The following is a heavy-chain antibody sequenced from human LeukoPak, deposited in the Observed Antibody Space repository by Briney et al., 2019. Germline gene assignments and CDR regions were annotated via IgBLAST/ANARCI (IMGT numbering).Heavy chain of an antibody. CDR3: AKGDHFSTTPCHFIPFYY. CDR1: GFTFSSYA. J-gene: IGHJ4*02. Sequence: GSLRLSCAASGFTFSSYAMSWVRQAPGKGLEWVSGISGSGGGTYYADSVKGRFTISRDNSKNTLYLQMNSLRAEDTAVYYCAKGDHFSTTPCHFIPFYYWGQGTLVTVS. V-gene: IGHV3-23*01. CDR2: ISGSGGGT. D-gene: IGHD2/OR15-2a*01.